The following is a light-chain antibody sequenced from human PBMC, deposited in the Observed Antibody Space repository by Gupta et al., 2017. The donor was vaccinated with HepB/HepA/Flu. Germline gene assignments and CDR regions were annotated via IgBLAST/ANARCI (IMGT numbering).Light chain of an antibody. CDR2: LGS. Sequence: DIVMTQSPLSLPVTPGEPASISCRSSQSLLHSNGYNYLDWYLQKPGQSPQLLIYLGSNRASGVPDRFSGSGSGTDFTLKISRGEAEDVGVYYCMQALQIRTFGQGTKVEIK. V-gene: IGKV2-28*01. J-gene: IGKJ1*01. CDR3: MQALQIRT. CDR1: QSLLHSNGYNY.